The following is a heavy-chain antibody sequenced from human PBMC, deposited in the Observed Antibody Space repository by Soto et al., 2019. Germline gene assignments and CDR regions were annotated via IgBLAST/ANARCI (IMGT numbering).Heavy chain of an antibody. J-gene: IGHJ6*02. D-gene: IGHD3-10*01. CDR3: ARGGEPHGYYGLDV. V-gene: IGHV4-61*01. Sequence: PSETLSLTCSVSGGSVRSGNHFWNWIRQPPGRRLEWLGYMYYTGVTNYNPSLKSRVSMSVDTSKNQFSLKLTSLTAADTAVYYSARGGEPHGYYGLDVWGQGITVTVSS. CDR2: MYYTGVT. CDR1: GGSVRSGNHF.